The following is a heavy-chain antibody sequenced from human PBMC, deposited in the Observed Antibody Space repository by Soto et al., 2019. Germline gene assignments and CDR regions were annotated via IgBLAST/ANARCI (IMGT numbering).Heavy chain of an antibody. V-gene: IGHV3-74*01. CDR3: ARSLWSPYFYYGLDV. J-gene: IGHJ6*02. Sequence: PGESLKISCTASGFALSRYWMYWVRQVPGKGLVWVSHINSGGNITPYADSVRGRFTISRDNSKNTLYLDMHSLTSDDTAVYFCARSLWSPYFYYGLDVWGHGTTVTVSS. CDR2: INSGGNIT. D-gene: IGHD2-21*01. CDR1: GFALSRYW.